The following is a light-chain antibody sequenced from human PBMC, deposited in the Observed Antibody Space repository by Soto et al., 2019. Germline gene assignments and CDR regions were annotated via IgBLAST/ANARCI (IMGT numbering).Light chain of an antibody. CDR2: KAS. J-gene: IGKJ4*02. CDR1: QSISTW. Sequence: DIQMTPSPSTLSASVGARVTITCRASQSISTWLAWYQPTPGKAPKLLIYKASHLQGGAPSRFSGSGSGTEFTTTINCRQPDDFATDRCPEYNTCTRSLGGGTTVEIK. V-gene: IGKV1-5*03. CDR3: PEYNTCTRS.